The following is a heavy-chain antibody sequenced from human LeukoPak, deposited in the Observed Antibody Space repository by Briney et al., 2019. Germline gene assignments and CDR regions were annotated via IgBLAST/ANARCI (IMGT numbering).Heavy chain of an antibody. CDR3: ARRGGFGYFDY. Sequence: GTSLRLSCAASGFTFSSYGMHWIRQAPGKGLEWVSSISSSSSYIYYADSVKGRFTISRDNAKNSLYLQMNSLRAEDTAVYYCARRGGFGYFDYWGQGTLVTVSS. D-gene: IGHD3-16*01. J-gene: IGHJ4*02. CDR2: ISSSSSYI. V-gene: IGHV3-21*01. CDR1: GFTFSSYG.